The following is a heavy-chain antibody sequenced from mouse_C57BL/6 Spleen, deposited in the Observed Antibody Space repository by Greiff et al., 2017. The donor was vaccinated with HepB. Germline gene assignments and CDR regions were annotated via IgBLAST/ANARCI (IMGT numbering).Heavy chain of an antibody. Sequence: VQLQQPGAELVMPGASVKLSCKASGYTFTSYWMHWVKQRPGQGLEWIGEIYPSDSYTNYNQKFKGKSTMTVDKSSSTAYMQLSSLTSEDSAVYYCARWDYWGQGTTLTVSS. V-gene: IGHV1-69*01. J-gene: IGHJ2*01. CDR2: IYPSDSYT. CDR1: GYTFTSYW. CDR3: ARWDY.